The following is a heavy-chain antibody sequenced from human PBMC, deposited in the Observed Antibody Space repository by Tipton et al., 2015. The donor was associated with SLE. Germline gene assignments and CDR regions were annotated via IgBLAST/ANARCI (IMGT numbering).Heavy chain of an antibody. CDR1: GGSISSYY. V-gene: IGHV4-59*01. CDR3: AREGGRSWYWYFDL. D-gene: IGHD6-13*01. J-gene: IGHJ2*01. CDR2: IYYSGST. Sequence: TLSLTCTVSGGSISSYYWSWIRQPPGKGLEWIGYIYYSGSTNYNPSLKSRVTISVDTSKNQFSLKLSSVTAADTAVYYCAREGGRSWYWYFDLWGRGTLVTVSS.